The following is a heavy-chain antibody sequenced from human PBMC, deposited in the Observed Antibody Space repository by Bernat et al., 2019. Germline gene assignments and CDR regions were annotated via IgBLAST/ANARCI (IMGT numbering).Heavy chain of an antibody. CDR2: INAGNGNT. CDR3: AREGYDYIWGSYID. J-gene: IGHJ4*02. CDR1: GGTFSSYA. D-gene: IGHD3-16*01. Sequence: QVQLVQSGAEVKKPGSSVKVSCKASGGTFSSYAISWVRQAPGQGLEWMGWINAGNGNTKYSQKFQGRVTITRDTSASTAYMELSSLRSEDTAVYYCAREGYDYIWGSYIDWGQGTLVTVSS. V-gene: IGHV1-3*01.